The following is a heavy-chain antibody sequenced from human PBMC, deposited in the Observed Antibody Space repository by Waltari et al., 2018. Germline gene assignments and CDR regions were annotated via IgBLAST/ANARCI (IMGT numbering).Heavy chain of an antibody. Sequence: QAQLVQSGAEMRHPGASVRLSWRPYRYTFTSNGISWVRQAPGQGPEWIGWIKTQRGNANFAVKFQGRVTMTTDTYSNTVYMELMSLRSDDTATYYCAKDNWNQFDPWGQGTLVTVSS. V-gene: IGHV1-18*04. CDR2: IKTQRGNA. J-gene: IGHJ5*02. CDR3: AKDNWNQFDP. CDR1: RYTFTSNG. D-gene: IGHD1-1*01.